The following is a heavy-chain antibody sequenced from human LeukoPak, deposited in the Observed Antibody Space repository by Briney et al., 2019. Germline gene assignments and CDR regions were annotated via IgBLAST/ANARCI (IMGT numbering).Heavy chain of an antibody. J-gene: IGHJ4*02. CDR3: VKEILMTSSPFDY. Sequence: GGSLRLSCADSGFTVSSNYMRWVRQAPGKGLEYVSSVSSNVYSTHYADSVKGRFAISRDNSKNTVYLQMSSLRAGDTAVYYCVKEILMTSSPFDYWGQGTLVTVSS. D-gene: IGHD3-9*01. CDR2: VSSNVYST. V-gene: IGHV3-64D*09. CDR1: GFTVSSNY.